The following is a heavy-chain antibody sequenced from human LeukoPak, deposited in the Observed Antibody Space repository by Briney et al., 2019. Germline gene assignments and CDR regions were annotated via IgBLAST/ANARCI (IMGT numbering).Heavy chain of an antibody. V-gene: IGHV3-21*01. D-gene: IGHD1-14*01. J-gene: IGHJ6*02. CDR3: AGDGDDKPNRPV. Sequence: GGSLTLSCGASGFTFSRTTMNWVRQAPGKGLEWVSSISSTSTYLYYGDSVKGRFTISRDNAKKSLYLHRKSRRVEDPALYYWAGDGDDKPNRPVWGQGTTVTVSS. CDR1: GFTFSRTT. CDR2: ISSTSTYL.